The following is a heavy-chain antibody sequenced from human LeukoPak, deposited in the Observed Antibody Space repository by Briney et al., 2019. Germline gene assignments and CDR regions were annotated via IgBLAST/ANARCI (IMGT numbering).Heavy chain of an antibody. V-gene: IGHV3-30*04. CDR1: GFTFSSYA. CDR2: ISYDGSNK. D-gene: IGHD3-10*01. CDR3: ARVQLWFGEEWGGYFDY. J-gene: IGHJ4*02. Sequence: GRSLRLSCAASGFTFSSYAMHWVRQAPGKGLEWVAVISYDGSNKYYADSVKGRFTISRDNSKNTLYLQMNSLRAEDTAVYYCARVQLWFGEEWGGYFDYWGQGTLVIVSS.